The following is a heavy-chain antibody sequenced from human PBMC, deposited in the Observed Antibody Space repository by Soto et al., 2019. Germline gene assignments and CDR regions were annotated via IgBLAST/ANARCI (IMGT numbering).Heavy chain of an antibody. CDR2: ISAYNGNT. J-gene: IGHJ6*02. Sequence: GASVKVSCTASGYTFTSYGISWVRQAPGQGLEWMGWISAYNGNTNYAQKLQGRVTMTTDTSTSTAYMELRSLRSDDTAVYYCARDWYCSGGSCYSPPFDYYYYGMDVWGQGTTVTVSS. CDR1: GYTFTSYG. CDR3: ARDWYCSGGSCYSPPFDYYYYGMDV. D-gene: IGHD2-15*01. V-gene: IGHV1-18*01.